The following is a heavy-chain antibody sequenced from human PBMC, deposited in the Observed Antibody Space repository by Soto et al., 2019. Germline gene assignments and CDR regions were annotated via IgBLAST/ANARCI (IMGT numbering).Heavy chain of an antibody. D-gene: IGHD3-10*01. CDR3: AKGTWLPLYYFDY. V-gene: IGHV3-23*01. J-gene: IGHJ4*02. CDR1: GFTFSSYT. Sequence: GGSLRLSCAASGFTFSSYTMNWVRQAPGKGLEWVSAISGSGGSTYYADSVKGRFTISRDNSKNTLYLQMNSLRAEGTAVYYCAKGTWLPLYYFDYWGQGTLVTVSS. CDR2: ISGSGGST.